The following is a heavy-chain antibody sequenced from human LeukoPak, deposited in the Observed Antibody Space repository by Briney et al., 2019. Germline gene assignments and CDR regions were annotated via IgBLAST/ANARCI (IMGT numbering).Heavy chain of an antibody. CDR2: INKDGTEK. D-gene: IGHD2-8*02. J-gene: IGHJ6*04. CDR1: EFTSSAFW. CDR3: AIFAGVVRGNLLL. Sequence: GGSLRLSCAASEFTSSAFWMSWVRRPPGKGLEWVANINKDGTEKEYVDSVKGRFSIFRDNAKNSVFLQMNSLRVEDTAVYYCAIFAGVVRGNLLLWGKGTTVIVSS. V-gene: IGHV3-7*01.